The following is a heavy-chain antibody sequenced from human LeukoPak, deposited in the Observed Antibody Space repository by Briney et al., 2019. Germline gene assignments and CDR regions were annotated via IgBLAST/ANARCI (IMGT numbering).Heavy chain of an antibody. V-gene: IGHV3-23*01. D-gene: IGHD6-13*01. CDR3: VKGRISEDGLDF. CDR2: ISGSGGST. CDR1: ALTFSSYA. J-gene: IGHJ4*02. Sequence: GGSLRLSCAPSALTFSSYATSSVRQAPRKGLEWVSAISGSGGSTYYADSVKGRFTISRDNSKNTLYLQMNSLRAEDTAVYYCVKGRISEDGLDFWGQGTLVTVSS.